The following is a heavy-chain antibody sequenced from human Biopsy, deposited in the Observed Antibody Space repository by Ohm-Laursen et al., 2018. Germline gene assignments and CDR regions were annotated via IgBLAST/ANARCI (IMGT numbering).Heavy chain of an antibody. Sequence: GTLSLTCTVSGGSVNSYSWSWIRQPPGKGLEWIGYIYYSGSINYNPSLKSRVTISVDRSKNHFSLELSSVTAADTAVYYCARVGVGAPSIDYFDSWGQGALVTVSS. CDR2: IYYSGSI. J-gene: IGHJ4*02. V-gene: IGHV4-59*02. CDR3: ARVGVGAPSIDYFDS. CDR1: GGSVNSYS. D-gene: IGHD1-26*01.